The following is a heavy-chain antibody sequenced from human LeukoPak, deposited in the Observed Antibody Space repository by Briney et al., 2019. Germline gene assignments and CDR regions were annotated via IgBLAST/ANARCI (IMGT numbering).Heavy chain of an antibody. Sequence: PGGSLGLSCAASGFTFSSYWMHWVRQVPGKGLVWVSRISSDGTSTAYADSVKGRFTISRDNAKNTLYLQMNSLRAEDTAVYYCARDQVYCSGGYCYFDYWGQGTLVTVSS. CDR2: ISSDGTST. J-gene: IGHJ4*02. D-gene: IGHD2-15*01. V-gene: IGHV3-74*01. CDR3: ARDQVYCSGGYCYFDY. CDR1: GFTFSSYW.